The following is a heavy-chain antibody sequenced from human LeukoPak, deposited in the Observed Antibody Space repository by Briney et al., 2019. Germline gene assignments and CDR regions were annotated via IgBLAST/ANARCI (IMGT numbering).Heavy chain of an antibody. V-gene: IGHV1-69*01. Sequence: GASVKVSCKASGGTFSSYAISWVRQAPGQGLEWMGGIIPIFGTANYAQKFQGRVTITADESTSTAYMELSSLRSEDTALYYCAKVFTSQRDDALDIWGQGTLVTVSS. J-gene: IGHJ3*02. CDR3: AKVFTSQRDDALDI. CDR1: GGTFSSYA. CDR2: IIPIFGTA.